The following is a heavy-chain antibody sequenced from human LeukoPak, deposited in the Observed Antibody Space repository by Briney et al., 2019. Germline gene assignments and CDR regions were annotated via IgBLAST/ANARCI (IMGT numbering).Heavy chain of an antibody. D-gene: IGHD3-9*01. CDR1: GYTFTSYG. V-gene: IGHV1-18*04. CDR2: ISAYNGNT. Sequence: VSVKVSCKASGYTFTSYGISWVRQAPGQGLEWMGWISAYNGNTNYAQKLQGRVTMTTDTSTSTAYMELRSLRSDDTAVYYCARGYRYDILTGYLYWGQGTLVTVSS. J-gene: IGHJ4*02. CDR3: ARGYRYDILTGYLY.